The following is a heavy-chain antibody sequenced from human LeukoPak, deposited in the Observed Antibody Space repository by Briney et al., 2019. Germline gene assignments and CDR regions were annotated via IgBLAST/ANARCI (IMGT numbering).Heavy chain of an antibody. CDR1: GGSISSYY. CDR3: ARLFSAYYYDSSGLGAAFDI. V-gene: IGHV4-59*08. CDR2: IYYSGST. D-gene: IGHD3-22*01. J-gene: IGHJ3*02. Sequence: SETLSLTCTVSGGSISSYYWSWIRQPPGKGLEWIGYIYYSGSTNYNPSLKSRVTISVDTPKNQFSLKLSSVTAADTAVYYCARLFSAYYYDSSGLGAAFDIWGQGTMVTVSS.